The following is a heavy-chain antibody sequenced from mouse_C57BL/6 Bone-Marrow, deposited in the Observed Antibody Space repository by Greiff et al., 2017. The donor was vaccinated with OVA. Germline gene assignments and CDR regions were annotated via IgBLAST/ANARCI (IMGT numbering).Heavy chain of an antibody. Sequence: EVQLVESGGDLVKPGGSLKLSCAASGFTFSSYGMSWVRQTPDKRLEWVATISSGGSYTYYPDSVKGRFTISRDNAKNTLYLQMSSLKSEDTAMYYCARSRYYYGSSYYFDYWGQGTTLTVSS. V-gene: IGHV5-6*01. CDR1: GFTFSSYG. D-gene: IGHD1-1*01. CDR3: ARSRYYYGSSYYFDY. J-gene: IGHJ2*01. CDR2: ISSGGSYT.